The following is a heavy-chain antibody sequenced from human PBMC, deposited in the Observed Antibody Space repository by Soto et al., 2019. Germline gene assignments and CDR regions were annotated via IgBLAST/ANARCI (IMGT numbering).Heavy chain of an antibody. J-gene: IGHJ4*02. CDR1: GFTFSSYG. Sequence: QVQLVESGGGVVQPGRSLRLSCAASGFTFSSYGMHWVRQAPGKGLEWVAVISYDGSNKYYADSVKGRFTISRDNSKNTLYLQMNSLRVEDTAVYYCAKDGDVWAYVWGSYRYPADYWGQGTLVTVSS. V-gene: IGHV3-30*18. D-gene: IGHD3-16*02. CDR3: AKDGDVWAYVWGSYRYPADY. CDR2: ISYDGSNK.